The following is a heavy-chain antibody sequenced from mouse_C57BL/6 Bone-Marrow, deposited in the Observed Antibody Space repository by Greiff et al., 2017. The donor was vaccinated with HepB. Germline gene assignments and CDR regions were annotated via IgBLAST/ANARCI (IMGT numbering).Heavy chain of an antibody. V-gene: IGHV1-26*01. J-gene: IGHJ1*03. CDR2: INPNNGGT. D-gene: IGHD1-1*01. Sequence: DVKLQQSGPELVKPGASVKISCKASGYTFTDYYMNWVKQSHGKSLEWIGDINPNNGGTSYNQKFKGKATLTVDKSSSTAYMELRSLTSEDSAVYYCAIHYYGSSFWYFDVWGTGTTVTVSS. CDR1: GYTFTDYY. CDR3: AIHYYGSSFWYFDV.